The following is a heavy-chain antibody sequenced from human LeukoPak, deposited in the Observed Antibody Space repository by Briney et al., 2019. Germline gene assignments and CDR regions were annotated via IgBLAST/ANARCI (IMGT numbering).Heavy chain of an antibody. D-gene: IGHD3-22*01. CDR2: IYYSGST. CDR3: ARTSPYYYDSSGYYSLWDY. V-gene: IGHV4-39*01. Sequence: PSETLSLTCTVSGGSTSSSSYYWGWIRQPPGKGLEWIGSIYYSGSTYYNPSLKSRVTISVDTSKNQFSLKLSSVTAADTAVYYCARTSPYYYDSSGYYSLWDYWGQGTLVTVSS. J-gene: IGHJ4*02. CDR1: GGSTSSSSYY.